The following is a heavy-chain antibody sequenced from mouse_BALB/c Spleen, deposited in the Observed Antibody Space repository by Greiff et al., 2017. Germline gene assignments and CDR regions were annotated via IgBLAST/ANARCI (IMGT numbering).Heavy chain of an antibody. CDR3: ARGLGNFYYFDY. J-gene: IGHJ2*01. D-gene: IGHD2-1*01. Sequence: VQGVESGPGLVAPSQSLSITCTVSGFSLTGYGVNWVRQPPGKGLEWLGMIWGDGSTDYNSALKSRLSISKDNSKSQVFLKMNSLQTDDTARYYCARGLGNFYYFDYWGQGTTLTVSS. CDR1: GFSLTGYG. V-gene: IGHV2-6-7*01. CDR2: IWGDGST.